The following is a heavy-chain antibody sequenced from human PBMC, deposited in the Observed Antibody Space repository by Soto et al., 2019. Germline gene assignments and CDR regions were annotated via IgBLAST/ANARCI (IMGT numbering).Heavy chain of an antibody. J-gene: IGHJ4*02. CDR2: IYPGDSDT. Sequence: EVQLVQSGAEVKKPGESLKISCQGSGYSFTNSWIAWVRQMPGKGLEWMGIIYPGDSDTRYSPSFQGQVTMSADKSISTAYLQWSSLKASDTAMYYCARHGPTTVNPIEYWGQGTLVTVSS. V-gene: IGHV5-51*01. D-gene: IGHD4-17*01. CDR1: GYSFTNSW. CDR3: ARHGPTTVNPIEY.